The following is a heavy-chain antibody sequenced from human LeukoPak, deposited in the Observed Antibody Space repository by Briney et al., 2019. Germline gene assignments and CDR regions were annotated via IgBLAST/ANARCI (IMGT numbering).Heavy chain of an antibody. CDR3: ARVGSSNSHYDF. V-gene: IGHV4-38-2*02. CDR2: IYHSGST. Sequence: TSETLSLTCTVSGYSISSGYYWGWIRQPPGKGLEWIGSIYHSGSTYYNPSLKSRVTISVDTSNNRFSLTLRSVTAADTAVYYCARVGSSNSHYDFWGPGTLVTVSS. J-gene: IGHJ4*02. D-gene: IGHD3-10*01. CDR1: GYSISSGYY.